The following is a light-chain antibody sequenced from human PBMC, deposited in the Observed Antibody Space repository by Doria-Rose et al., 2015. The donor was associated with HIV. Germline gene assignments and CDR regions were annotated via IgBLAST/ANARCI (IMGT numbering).Light chain of an antibody. Sequence: QSVVTQPPSVSGAPGQRVAISCTGSSSNIGAGFDVNWYQQFPRTALKLLIHGNTNRPSGVPDRFSGSKSGTSASLAISGLRAEDEADYYCQSYDSRLSVYVFGTGTKVTDL. V-gene: IGLV1-40*01. CDR2: GNT. CDR1: SSNIGAGFD. J-gene: IGLJ1*01. CDR3: QSYDSRLSVYV.